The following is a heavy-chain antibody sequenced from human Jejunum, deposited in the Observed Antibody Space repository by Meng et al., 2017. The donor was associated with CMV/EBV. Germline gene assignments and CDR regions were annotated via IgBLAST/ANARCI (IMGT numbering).Heavy chain of an antibody. Sequence: EYTFTDYYMQWVRQAPGQGLEWMGWINPQTGDTNYAPKFQGRVTMTRDMSINTVYMEVTRLRSDDTAVYYCAKDAGSYLDYYVDYWGQGTLVTVSS. CDR1: EYTFTDYY. CDR2: INPQTGDT. V-gene: IGHV1-2*02. D-gene: IGHD1-26*01. J-gene: IGHJ4*02. CDR3: AKDAGSYLDYYVDY.